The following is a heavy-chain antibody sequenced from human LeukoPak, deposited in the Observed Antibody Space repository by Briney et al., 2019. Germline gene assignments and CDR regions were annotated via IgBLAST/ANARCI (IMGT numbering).Heavy chain of an antibody. CDR1: GGSFSDGY. Sequence: SETLSLTCAVYGGSFSDGYWSWIRRPLGKGLEWVGEISHSGSTNCNPSLETRVTLSADTSKKQFSLNVKSATAADTGVYFCARGKGGRPGNTQSYPWFFETWGRGTLVTVSS. D-gene: IGHD3-16*02. CDR2: ISHSGST. CDR3: ARGKGGRPGNTQSYPWFFET. J-gene: IGHJ2*01. V-gene: IGHV4-34*01.